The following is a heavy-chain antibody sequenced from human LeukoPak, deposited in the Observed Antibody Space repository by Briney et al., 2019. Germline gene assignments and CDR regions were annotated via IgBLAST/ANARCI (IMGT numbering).Heavy chain of an antibody. Sequence: GGSLRLSCAASGFTFSSYGMHWVRQAPGKGLEWVAVIWSDGSNKYYADSVKGRFTISKDNSKNTLYLQMNSLRAEDTAVYYCARDHSSGWYYFDYWGQGTLVTVSS. D-gene: IGHD6-19*01. CDR1: GFTFSSYG. CDR2: IWSDGSNK. CDR3: ARDHSSGWYYFDY. V-gene: IGHV3-33*01. J-gene: IGHJ4*02.